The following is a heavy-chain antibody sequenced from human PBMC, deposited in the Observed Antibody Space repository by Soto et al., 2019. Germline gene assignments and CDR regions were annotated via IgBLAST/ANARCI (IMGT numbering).Heavy chain of an antibody. V-gene: IGHV3-9*01. Sequence: MQLVESGGGFVQPGRSLTLSCAASGFTFDDHAMHWVRQGPGKGLEWVSGINWNSATIDYAASVKGRFTISRDNVKNSVSLQMNGLRDEDTALYFCAKASHHDFWSPYRYFDFWGQGALVIVSS. D-gene: IGHD3-3*01. CDR2: INWNSATI. J-gene: IGHJ4*02. CDR1: GFTFDDHA. CDR3: AKASHHDFWSPYRYFDF.